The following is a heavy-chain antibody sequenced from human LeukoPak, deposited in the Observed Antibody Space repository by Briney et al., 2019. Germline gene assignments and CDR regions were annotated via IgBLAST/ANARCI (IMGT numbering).Heavy chain of an antibody. J-gene: IGHJ6*02. CDR2: ISYDGSNK. Sequence: PGGSLRLSCAASGFTFSSYAMHWVRQAPGKGLEWVAVISYDGSNKYYADSVKGRFTISRDNSKNTLYLQMNSLRAEDTAVYYCARDTRSQWLDYYYYYGMDVWGQGTTVTVSS. CDR1: GFTFSSYA. D-gene: IGHD6-19*01. CDR3: ARDTRSQWLDYYYYYGMDV. V-gene: IGHV3-30*04.